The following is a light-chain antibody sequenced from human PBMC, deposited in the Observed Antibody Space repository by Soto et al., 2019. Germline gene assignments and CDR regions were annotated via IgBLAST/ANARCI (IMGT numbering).Light chain of an antibody. Sequence: EIVLTQSPGTLSLSAGERATLSCRASQSVSSSYLAWYQQKVGQAPRLLIHGASSRATGIPDRFSGSGSGTEFTLTISSLQPEDFATYYCQQYNSYPWTFGQGTKVDIK. CDR2: GAS. CDR1: QSVSSSY. CDR3: QQYNSYPWT. J-gene: IGKJ1*01. V-gene: IGKV3-20*01.